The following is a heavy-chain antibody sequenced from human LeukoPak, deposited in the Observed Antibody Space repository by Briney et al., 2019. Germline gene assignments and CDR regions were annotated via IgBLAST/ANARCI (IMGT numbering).Heavy chain of an antibody. CDR3: ARIVRIAAAGIGWFDP. V-gene: IGHV4-34*01. J-gene: IGHJ5*02. CDR1: GGSFSGYY. CDR2: INHSGST. Sequence: SETLSLTCAVYGGSFSGYYWSWTRQPPGKGLEWIGEINHSGSTNYNPSLKSRVTISVDTSKNQFSLKLSSVTAADTAVYYCARIVRIAAAGIGWFDPWGQGTLVTVSS. D-gene: IGHD6-13*01.